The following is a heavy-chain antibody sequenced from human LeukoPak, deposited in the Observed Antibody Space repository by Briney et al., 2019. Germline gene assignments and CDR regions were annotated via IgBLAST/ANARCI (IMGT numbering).Heavy chain of an antibody. CDR1: GFTFSSYW. Sequence: GGSLRLSCAASGFTFSSYWMSWVRQAPGKGLEWVANIKQDGSEKYYVDSVKGRFTISRDNSKTSLYLQMNSLRVEDTAVYYCARDLSGVTGYTYGRGIDYWGQGTLVTVSS. CDR3: ARDLSGVTGYTYGRGIDY. CDR2: IKQDGSEK. D-gene: IGHD5-18*01. J-gene: IGHJ4*02. V-gene: IGHV3-7*01.